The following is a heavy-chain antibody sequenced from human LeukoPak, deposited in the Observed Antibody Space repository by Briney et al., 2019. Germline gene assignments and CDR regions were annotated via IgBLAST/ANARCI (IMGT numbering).Heavy chain of an antibody. CDR1: GFTFSGSA. J-gene: IGHJ4*02. V-gene: IGHV3-23*01. CDR3: ARHQRIEAAGIDY. CDR2: VSYSGANS. D-gene: IGHD6-13*01. Sequence: GGSLRLSCAASGFTFSGSAMSWVWQAPGEGLESVSLVSYSGANSYYTDSVRGRFTISRDNSKDTLFLQMNSLRAEDTAIYYCARHQRIEAAGIDYWGQGTLVTVSS.